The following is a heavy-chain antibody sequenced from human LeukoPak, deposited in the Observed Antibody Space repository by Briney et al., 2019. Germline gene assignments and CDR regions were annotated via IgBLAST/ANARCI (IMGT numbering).Heavy chain of an antibody. J-gene: IGHJ5*02. CDR3: AREPVEGYSGSYSFDP. Sequence: ASVKVSCKASGYTFTSYYMHWVRQAPGQGLEWMGIINPSGGSTSYAQKFQGRVTMTRDTSTSTVYMELSSLRSEDTAVYYCAREPVEGYSGSYSFDPWGQGTLVTVSS. CDR1: GYTFTSYY. D-gene: IGHD1-26*01. CDR2: INPSGGST. V-gene: IGHV1-46*01.